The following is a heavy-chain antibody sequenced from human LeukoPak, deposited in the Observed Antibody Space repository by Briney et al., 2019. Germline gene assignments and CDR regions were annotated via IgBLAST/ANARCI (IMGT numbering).Heavy chain of an antibody. J-gene: IGHJ4*02. Sequence: PSETLSLTCTVSGGSISSYYWSWIRQPPGRGLEWIGYIYYSGSTNYNPSLKSRVTISVDTSKNQFSLKLSSVTAADTAVYYRARVGAVAGIIGWDYFDYWGQGTLVTVSS. CDR1: GGSISSYY. D-gene: IGHD6-19*01. V-gene: IGHV4-59*01. CDR2: IYYSGST. CDR3: ARVGAVAGIIGWDYFDY.